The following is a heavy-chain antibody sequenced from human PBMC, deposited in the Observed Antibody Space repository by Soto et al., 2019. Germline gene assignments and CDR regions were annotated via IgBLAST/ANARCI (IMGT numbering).Heavy chain of an antibody. D-gene: IGHD3-3*01. V-gene: IGHV4-31*03. CDR1: GGSISSGGYY. J-gene: IGHJ4*02. CDR3: ARGFWSGYSFYFDY. Sequence: QVQLQESGPGLVKPSQTLSLTCTVSGGSISSGGYYWSWIRQHPGKGLEWIGYIYYSGSTYYNPSLKSRVTISVDTSKNQCSLKLSSVTAADTAVYYCARGFWSGYSFYFDYWGQGTLVTVSS. CDR2: IYYSGST.